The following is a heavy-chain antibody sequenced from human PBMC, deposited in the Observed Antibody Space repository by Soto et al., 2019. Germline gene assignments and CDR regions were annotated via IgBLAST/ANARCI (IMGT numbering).Heavy chain of an antibody. CDR3: ARGTTVTTIDYFDY. D-gene: IGHD4-17*01. CDR2: IWYDGSNK. CDR1: GFTFSSYG. V-gene: IGHV3-30*19. J-gene: IGHJ4*02. Sequence: QVQLVESGGGVVQPGRSLRLSCAASGFTFSSYGMHWVRQAPGKGLEWVAVIWYDGSNKYYADSVKGRFTISRDNSKNTLYLQMNSLRAEDTAVYYCARGTTVTTIDYFDYWGQGTLVTVSS.